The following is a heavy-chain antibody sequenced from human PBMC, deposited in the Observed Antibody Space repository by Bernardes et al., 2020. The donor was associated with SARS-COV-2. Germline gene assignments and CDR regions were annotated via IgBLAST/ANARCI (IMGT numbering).Heavy chain of an antibody. J-gene: IGHJ4*02. D-gene: IGHD5-12*01. CDR3: ARDLGGFEDS. CDR2: ISSSSATI. Sequence: GGSLRLSRAASGFTFSDYSMNWVRQAPGKGLEWVSYISSSSATIYYADSMKGRFAISRDNTKNSLYLQMNSLRAEDTAVYYCARDLGGFEDSWGQGTLVTVSS. V-gene: IGHV3-48*04. CDR1: GFTFSDYS.